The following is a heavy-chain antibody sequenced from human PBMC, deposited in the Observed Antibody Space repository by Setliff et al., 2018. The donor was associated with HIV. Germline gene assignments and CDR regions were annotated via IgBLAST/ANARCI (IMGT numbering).Heavy chain of an antibody. CDR1: GGSFRGYY. CDR2: INHGGST. J-gene: IGHJ4*02. Sequence: SETLSLTCAVYGGSFRGYYWSWIRQPPGKGLEWIGEINHGGSTDYNPSLKSRVTMSVDTSKNQFSLRLSSVTAADTAVYYCARGPSLQTTLFDYWGQGTLVTVSS. V-gene: IGHV4-34*01. CDR3: ARGPSLQTTLFDY.